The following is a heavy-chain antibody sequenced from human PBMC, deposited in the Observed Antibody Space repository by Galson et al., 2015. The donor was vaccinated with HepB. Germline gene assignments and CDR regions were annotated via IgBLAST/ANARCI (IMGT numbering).Heavy chain of an antibody. V-gene: IGHV1-18*04. J-gene: IGHJ1*01. CDR3: ARVPSDTHSSSRKYFQH. D-gene: IGHD6-13*01. CDR1: GYTFTSYG. CDR2: ISAYNGNT. Sequence: SVKVSCKASGYTFTSYGISWVRQAPGQGLEWMGWISAYNGNTNYAQKLQGRVTMTTDTSTSTAYMELRSLRSDDTAVYYCARVPSDTHSSSRKYFQHWGQGTLVTVSS.